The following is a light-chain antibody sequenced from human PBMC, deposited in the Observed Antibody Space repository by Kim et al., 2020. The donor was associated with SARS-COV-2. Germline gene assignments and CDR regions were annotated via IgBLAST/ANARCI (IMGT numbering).Light chain of an antibody. CDR1: QTVSRNF. CDR3: QQYGSPPQT. J-gene: IGKJ1*01. CDR2: GAS. V-gene: IGKV3-20*01. Sequence: SPGESASLSCAASQTVSRNFLAWYQQKPGQAPRLLSYGASTRATGTPDRFSGSGTETHFTLTISRLEAEDFAVYFCQQYGSPPQTFGQGTKVDIK.